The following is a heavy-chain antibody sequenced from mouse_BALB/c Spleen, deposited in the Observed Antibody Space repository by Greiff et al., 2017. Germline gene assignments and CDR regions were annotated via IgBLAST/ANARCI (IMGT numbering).Heavy chain of an antibody. CDR3: ARYGNYEGFAY. CDR1: GFTFSSFG. V-gene: IGHV5-17*02. D-gene: IGHD2-1*01. Sequence: DVKVEESGGGLVQPGGSRKLSCAASGFTFSSFGMHWVRQAPEKGLEWVAYISRGSSTIYYADTVKGRFTISRDNPKNTLFLQMTSLRSEDTAMYYCARYGNYEGFAYWGQGTLVTVSA. CDR2: ISRGSSTI. J-gene: IGHJ3*01.